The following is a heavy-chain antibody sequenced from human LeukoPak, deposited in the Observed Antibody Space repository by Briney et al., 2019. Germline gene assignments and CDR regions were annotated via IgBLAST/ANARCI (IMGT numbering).Heavy chain of an antibody. J-gene: IGHJ4*02. CDR3: ARCSPGDSSNFYAVLQY. D-gene: IGHD3-22*01. Sequence: SVKVSCKASGGTFSSYAVSWVRLTPGQGLEWLGGIISVFGTTTYAQKFQAKVTMTADKSTNTAYLEISSLTSDDTAVYYCARCSPGDSSNFYAVLQYWGQGTQVTVST. CDR1: GGTFSSYA. CDR2: IISVFGTT. V-gene: IGHV1-69*06.